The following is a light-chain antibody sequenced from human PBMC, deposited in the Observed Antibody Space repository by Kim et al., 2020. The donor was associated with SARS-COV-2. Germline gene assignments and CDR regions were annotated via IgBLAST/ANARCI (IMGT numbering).Light chain of an antibody. CDR1: SNDVGSYDR. CDR2: EVR. V-gene: IGLV2-18*02. Sequence: QSALTQPPSVSGSPGQSVTISCTGTSNDVGSYDRVSWCQQPPGTAPKLMIYEVRNRLSGVPDRFSGSKSDNTASLTISGLQAEDEADDYCSSYRGSSAWVFGGGTQLTVL. CDR3: SSYRGSSAWV. J-gene: IGLJ3*02.